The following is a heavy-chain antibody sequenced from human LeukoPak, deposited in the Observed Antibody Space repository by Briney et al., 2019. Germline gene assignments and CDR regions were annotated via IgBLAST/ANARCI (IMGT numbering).Heavy chain of an antibody. CDR2: MNPNSGNT. CDR3: ARMSYYDSSGANWFDP. CDR1: GYTFTSYG. Sequence: ASVKVSCKASGYTFTSYGINWVRQATGQGLEWMGWMNPNSGNTGYAQKFQGRVTMTRDTSISTAYMELSSLRSEDTAVYYCARMSYYDSSGANWFDPWGQGTLVTVSS. J-gene: IGHJ5*02. D-gene: IGHD3-22*01. V-gene: IGHV1-8*02.